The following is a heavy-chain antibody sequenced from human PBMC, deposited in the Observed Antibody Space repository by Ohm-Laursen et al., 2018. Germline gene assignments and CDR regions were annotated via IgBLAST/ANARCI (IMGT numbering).Heavy chain of an antibody. CDR3: SREGSGNGGTDDAFDI. Sequence: SLRLSCAASGFTFSSYSMNWVRQAPGKGLEWVSSISSSSSYIYYADSVKGRFTISRDNAKNSLYLQMNSLRAEDTAVYYCSREGSGNGGTDDAFDIWGQGTVVTVSS. V-gene: IGHV3-21*01. J-gene: IGHJ3*02. D-gene: IGHD2-15*01. CDR1: GFTFSSYS. CDR2: ISSSSSYI.